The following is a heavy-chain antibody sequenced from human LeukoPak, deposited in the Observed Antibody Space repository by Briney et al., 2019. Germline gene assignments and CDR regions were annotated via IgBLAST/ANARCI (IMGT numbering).Heavy chain of an antibody. CDR2: INPNTGGT. CDR3: ARGLSYSGSYYFDY. CDR1: GYIFSGYY. J-gene: IGHJ4*02. Sequence: ASVKVSCKASGYIFSGYYIHWVRQAPGQGLEWMGWINPNTGGTNYAQKFQGRVTMTRDTSISTAYMELTRLTSDDTAVYYCARGLSYSGSYYFDYWGQGTLVPVPS. V-gene: IGHV1-2*02. D-gene: IGHD1-26*01.